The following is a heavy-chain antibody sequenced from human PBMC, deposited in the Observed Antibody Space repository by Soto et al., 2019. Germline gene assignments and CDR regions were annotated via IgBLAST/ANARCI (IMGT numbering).Heavy chain of an antibody. CDR3: ARYQLGVNWFDP. V-gene: IGHV4-30-2*01. CDR1: GGSISSGGYS. J-gene: IGHJ5*02. D-gene: IGHD3-10*01. Sequence: LSLTCAVSGGSISSGGYSWNWIRQPPGKGLEWIGYIYHSGYTYYTPSLKSRVTISVDKSKNQFSLNLSSVTAADTAVYYCARYQLGVNWFDPWGPGTLVTVSS. CDR2: IYHSGYT.